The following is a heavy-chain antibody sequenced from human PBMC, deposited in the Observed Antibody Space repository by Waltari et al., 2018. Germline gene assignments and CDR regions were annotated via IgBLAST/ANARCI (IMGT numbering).Heavy chain of an antibody. V-gene: IGHV3-21*01. Sequence: ELYLLESGGGLVKPGGSLGFSCAASGFPFITHCIRLVRQAPGNGLEWVSSITSSSNHIYDADSVKGRFTISRDNAKKALCLQVDSLSAEDTAVYFWAREGGYDGRASPNDYWGQGTLVTVSS. CDR2: ITSSSNHI. D-gene: IGHD3-22*01. CDR1: GFPFITHC. CDR3: AREGGYDGRASPNDY. J-gene: IGHJ4*02.